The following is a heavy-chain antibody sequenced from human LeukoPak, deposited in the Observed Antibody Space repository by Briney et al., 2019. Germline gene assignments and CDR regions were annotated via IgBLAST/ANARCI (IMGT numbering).Heavy chain of an antibody. CDR3: ARIENILTGYYDH. Sequence: GGSLRLSCAASGFTFSSYTMNWVRQAPGKGLEWVSSISSDSNYIYYADSVKGRFTISRDNAWNSLYLQMNSLRAEDTAVYYCARIENILTGYYDHWGQGTLVTVSS. D-gene: IGHD3-9*01. CDR2: ISSDSNYI. V-gene: IGHV3-21*01. CDR1: GFTFSSYT. J-gene: IGHJ5*02.